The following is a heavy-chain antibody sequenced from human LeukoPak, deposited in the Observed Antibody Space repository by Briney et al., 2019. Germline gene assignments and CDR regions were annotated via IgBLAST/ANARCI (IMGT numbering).Heavy chain of an antibody. CDR3: ARKEYADPRSFNY. D-gene: IGHD2-2*01. V-gene: IGHV4-4*02. CDR1: GASISSSNW. J-gene: IGHJ4*02. Sequence: PSGTLSLTCAVSGASISSSNWWSWVRQPPGQGLEWIGEIYHSGSTNYNPSLKSRVTILLDKSKNQFSLRLSSVTAADTAVYYCARKEYADPRSFNYWGQGTLVTVSS. CDR2: IYHSGST.